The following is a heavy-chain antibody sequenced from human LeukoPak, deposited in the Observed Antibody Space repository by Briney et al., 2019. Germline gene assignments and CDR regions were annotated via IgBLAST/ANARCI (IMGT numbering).Heavy chain of an antibody. CDR3: ARDYGSGSYSFDY. CDR2: INPNSGGT. V-gene: IGHV1-2*02. CDR1: GGTFSSYA. Sequence: EASVKVSCKASGGTFSSYAISWVRQAPGQGLEWMGWINPNSGGTNYAQKFQGRVTMTRDTSISTAYMELSRLRSDDTAVYYCARDYGSGSYSFDYWGQGTLVTVSS. J-gene: IGHJ4*02. D-gene: IGHD3-10*01.